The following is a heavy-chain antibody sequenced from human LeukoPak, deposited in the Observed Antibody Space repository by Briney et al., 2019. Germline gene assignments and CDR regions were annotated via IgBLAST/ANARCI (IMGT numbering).Heavy chain of an antibody. CDR3: AKAPVTTCRGAYCYPFDY. Sequence: HPGGSLRLSCAASGFTFSDYWMHWVRQAPGKGLVWVSRISSDGSRVTYADSVKGRFTISRDSSKNTLFLQMNRLRPEDAAVYYCAKAPVTTCRGAYCYPFDYWGQGTLVTVSS. CDR2: ISSDGSRV. J-gene: IGHJ4*02. D-gene: IGHD2-21*01. V-gene: IGHV3-74*01. CDR1: GFTFSDYW.